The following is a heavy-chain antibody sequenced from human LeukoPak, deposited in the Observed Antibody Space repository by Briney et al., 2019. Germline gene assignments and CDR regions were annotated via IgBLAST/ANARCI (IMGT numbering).Heavy chain of an antibody. Sequence: GGSLRLSCAASGSTFSSSWMYWVRQAPGKGLEWVSDINSDGSNTRYAESVRGRFTISRDNAKEMVHLQMNSLRAEDTAVYYCARAVSGWQAIDYWGQGTLVTVSS. CDR3: ARAVSGWQAIDY. CDR1: GSTFSSSW. D-gene: IGHD6-19*01. V-gene: IGHV3-74*01. CDR2: INSDGSNT. J-gene: IGHJ4*02.